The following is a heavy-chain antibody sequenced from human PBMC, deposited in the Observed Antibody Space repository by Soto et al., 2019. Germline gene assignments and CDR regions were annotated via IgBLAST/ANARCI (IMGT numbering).Heavy chain of an antibody. V-gene: IGHV1-69*08. D-gene: IGHD5-12*01. Sequence: QVQLVQSGAEVKKPGSSVKVSCKASGGTFSSYTISWVRQAPGQGLEWMGRIIPILGIANYAQKFQGRVTLXXEXSXXTAYMALSRLRSEDTAVYYCARDPVGGGYDYYFDYWGQGTLVTVSS. CDR1: GGTFSSYT. J-gene: IGHJ4*02. CDR3: ARDPVGGGYDYYFDY. CDR2: IIPILGIA.